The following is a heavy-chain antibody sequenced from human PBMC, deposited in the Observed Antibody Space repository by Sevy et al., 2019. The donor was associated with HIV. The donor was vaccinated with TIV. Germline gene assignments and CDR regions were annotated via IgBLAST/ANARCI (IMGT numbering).Heavy chain of an antibody. CDR1: GDPISSYY. Sequence: SETLSLTCTVSGDPISSYYWSWIRQPPGKGLEWIGYLYYSGITNYNPSLKSRVTISGDTSKNQFSLKLSSVTAADTAVYYCARGLAYYFDYWGQGTLVTVSS. CDR2: LYYSGIT. CDR3: ARGLAYYFDY. V-gene: IGHV4-59*01. D-gene: IGHD6-19*01. J-gene: IGHJ4*02.